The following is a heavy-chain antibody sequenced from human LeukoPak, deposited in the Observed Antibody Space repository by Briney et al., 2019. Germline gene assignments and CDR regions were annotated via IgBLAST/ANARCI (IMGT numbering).Heavy chain of an antibody. V-gene: IGHV3-23*01. Sequence: AGSLRLSCAASGFTISSYTNNWVRQAPAKGMEWVSAISGSGDRTFYADSVKGRFTISRGNSKTTLYLQMNSLGVDDMAVYYCARAPGAYGSRAVDYWGQGSLVTVSS. CDR2: ISGSGDRT. D-gene: IGHD6-13*01. CDR1: GFTISSYT. J-gene: IGHJ4*02. CDR3: ARAPGAYGSRAVDY.